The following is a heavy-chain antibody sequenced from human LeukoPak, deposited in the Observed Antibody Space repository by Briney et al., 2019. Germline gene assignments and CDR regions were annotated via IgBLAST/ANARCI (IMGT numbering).Heavy chain of an antibody. V-gene: IGHV3-49*04. J-gene: IGHJ4*02. CDR1: GFTFGDYA. CDR3: TRPYCGGDCYNYDY. CDR2: IRSKAYCGTT. Sequence: GGSLRLSCTASGFTFGDYAMNWVRQAPGKGLEWVGFIRSKAYCGTTEYAASVKGRFTISRDDSKSIAYLQMNSLKTEDTAVYYCTRPYCGGDCYNYDYWGQGTLVAVSS. D-gene: IGHD2-21*02.